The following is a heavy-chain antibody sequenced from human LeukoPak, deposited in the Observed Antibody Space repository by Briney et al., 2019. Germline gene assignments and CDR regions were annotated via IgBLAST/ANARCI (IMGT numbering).Heavy chain of an antibody. J-gene: IGHJ6*03. Sequence: GGSLRLSCAASGFTFSSYTIHWVRQTPGEGLEWVAVISYDGSNKYYADSVKGRFTISRDNTKNTLYLQMNSLRAEDTALYYCARGASIVVVPAASQSFGPIFRDYYYYYMDVWGKGTTVTISS. V-gene: IGHV3-30*04. D-gene: IGHD2-2*01. CDR1: GFTFSSYT. CDR3: ARGASIVVVPAASQSFGPIFRDYYYYYMDV. CDR2: ISYDGSNK.